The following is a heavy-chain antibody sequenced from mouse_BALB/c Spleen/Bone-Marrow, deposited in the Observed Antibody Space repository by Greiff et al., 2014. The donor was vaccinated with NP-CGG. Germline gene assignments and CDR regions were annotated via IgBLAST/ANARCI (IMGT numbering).Heavy chain of an antibody. CDR3: ARILLRSYAMDY. Sequence: EVQLQQSGPSLVKPSQTLSLTCSVTGDSITSGYWNWIRKFPGNKLEYVGYISYSGSTYYNPSLKSRTSITRDTSKNQYYLQLNSVTTEDTATYYCARILLRSYAMDYWGQGTSVTVSS. CDR1: GDSITSGY. V-gene: IGHV3-8*02. D-gene: IGHD1-1*01. J-gene: IGHJ4*01. CDR2: ISYSGST.